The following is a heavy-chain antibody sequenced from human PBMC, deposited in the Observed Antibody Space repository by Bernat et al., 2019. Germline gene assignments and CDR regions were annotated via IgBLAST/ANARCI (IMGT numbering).Heavy chain of an antibody. CDR2: IDVDGSTT. J-gene: IGHJ1*01. D-gene: IGHD3-16*01. CDR3: AKGGSPSEYFQH. CDR1: GFTFSTTW. V-gene: IGHV3-74*01. Sequence: EVQLVESGGGLVQPGGSLRLSCAVSGFTFSTTWMYWVRQAPGKGLVWVSYIDVDGSTTTYADSVKGRFTISRDNAKSTLYLQMNSLTAEDTAVYYCAKGGSPSEYFQHWGQGILVTVSS.